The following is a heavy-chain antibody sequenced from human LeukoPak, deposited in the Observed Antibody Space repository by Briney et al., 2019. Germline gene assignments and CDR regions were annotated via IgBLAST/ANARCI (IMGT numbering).Heavy chain of an antibody. D-gene: IGHD4-17*01. V-gene: IGHV3-48*03. Sequence: GGSLRLSCTASGFTFSSYEMNWVRQAPGRGLQWVSHISTSGSTIYYADSVKGRFTISRDNSKDTLYLQMNSLRDEDTAVYYCAKRPSDYGDYVTYFDYWGQGTLVTVSS. CDR1: GFTFSSYE. CDR2: ISTSGSTI. CDR3: AKRPSDYGDYVTYFDY. J-gene: IGHJ4*02.